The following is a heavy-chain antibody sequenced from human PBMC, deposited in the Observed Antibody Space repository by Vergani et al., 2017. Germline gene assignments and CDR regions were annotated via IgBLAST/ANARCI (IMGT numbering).Heavy chain of an antibody. CDR1: GYTFTGYY. J-gene: IGHJ4*02. V-gene: IGHV1-2*02. Sequence: QVQLVQSGAEVKKPGASVKVSCKASGYTFTGYYMHWARQAPGQGLEWMGWINPNSGGTNYAQKFQGRVTMTRDTSISTAYMELSRLRSDDTAVYYCARETAPWGYSYGYFDYWGQGTLVTVSS. D-gene: IGHD5-18*01. CDR2: INPNSGGT. CDR3: ARETAPWGYSYGYFDY.